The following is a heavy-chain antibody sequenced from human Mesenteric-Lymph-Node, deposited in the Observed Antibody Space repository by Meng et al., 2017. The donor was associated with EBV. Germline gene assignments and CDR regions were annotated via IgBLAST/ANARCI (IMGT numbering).Heavy chain of an antibody. CDR2: IYYSGST. Sequence: GQLQESGPGLVKPSETLSLTCTVSGGSVNSGSYYWSWIRQPPGKGLEWIGYIYYSGSTDYNPSLKSRITISIDTSKNQFSLKLSSVTAADTAVYYCARVFCSGGNCYAFDYWGLGTLVTVSS. J-gene: IGHJ4*02. CDR3: ARVFCSGGNCYAFDY. V-gene: IGHV4-61*01. CDR1: GGSVNSGSYY. D-gene: IGHD2-15*01.